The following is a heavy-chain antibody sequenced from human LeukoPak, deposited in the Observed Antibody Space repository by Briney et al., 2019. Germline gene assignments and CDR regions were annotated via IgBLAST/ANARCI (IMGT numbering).Heavy chain of an antibody. V-gene: IGHV1-8*01. CDR1: GYTFTSYD. Sequence: ASVKVSCKASGYTFTSYDINWVRQATGQGLEWMGWMNPNSGNTGYAQKFQGRVTMTRNTSISTAYMELSSLRSEDTAVYYCARGEIVVVQEDNYYYYMDVWGKGTTVTVSS. D-gene: IGHD2-2*01. CDR2: MNPNSGNT. CDR3: ARGEIVVVQEDNYYYYMDV. J-gene: IGHJ6*03.